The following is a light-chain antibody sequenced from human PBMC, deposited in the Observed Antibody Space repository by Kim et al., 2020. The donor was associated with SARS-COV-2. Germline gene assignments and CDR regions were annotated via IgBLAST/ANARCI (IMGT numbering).Light chain of an antibody. Sequence: QSVLTQPPSASGTPGQRVTISCSGSSSNMGSNYVYWYQHLPGTAPKLLIHSNNQRPSGVPDRFSGSKSGTSAYLAISGLRSEDEADYYCAAWDDSLSANVFGTGTKVTVL. CDR3: AAWDDSLSANV. J-gene: IGLJ1*01. CDR1: SSNMGSNY. V-gene: IGLV1-47*01. CDR2: SNN.